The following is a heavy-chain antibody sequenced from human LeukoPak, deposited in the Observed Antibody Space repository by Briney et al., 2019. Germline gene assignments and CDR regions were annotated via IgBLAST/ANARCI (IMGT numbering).Heavy chain of an antibody. CDR1: GFPFSNFA. J-gene: IGHJ1*01. CDR2: LRGSGAKT. CDR3: AKDRRVAGKIGEYFQH. D-gene: IGHD6-19*01. V-gene: IGHV3-23*01. Sequence: GGSLRPSFAASGFPFSNFAMSWVRQAPGKGLEWVSTLRGSGAKTYPANSVKGRCTIYRDNSRNTLYLQMNSLRAEDTAVYYCAKDRRVAGKIGEYFQHWGQGTLVTVSS.